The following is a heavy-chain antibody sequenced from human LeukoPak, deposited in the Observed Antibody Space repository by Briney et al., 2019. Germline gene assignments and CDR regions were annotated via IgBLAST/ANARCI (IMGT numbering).Heavy chain of an antibody. CDR3: ARDDLIYCSSTSCYQGYYYYYGMDV. CDR1: GFTFSDYY. Sequence: GGSLRLSCAASGFTFSDYYMSWIRQAPGKGLEWVSYISSSGSTIYYADSVKGRFTISRDNAKNSLYLQMNSLRAEDTAVYYSARDDLIYCSSTSCYQGYYYYYGMDVWGQGTTVTVSS. J-gene: IGHJ6*02. CDR2: ISSSGSTI. V-gene: IGHV3-11*01. D-gene: IGHD2-2*01.